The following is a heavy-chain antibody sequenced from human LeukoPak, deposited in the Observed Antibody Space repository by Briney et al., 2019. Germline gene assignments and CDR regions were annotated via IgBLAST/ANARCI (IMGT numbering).Heavy chain of an antibody. V-gene: IGHV4-59*11. J-gene: IGHJ3*01. CDR2: IYNSATT. Sequence: PSETPSLTCTVSRDSLRSHYCAWIRQPPRKGLEWIGHIYNSATTDYNPSFQSRVTISLDTSKKPFSLKMASVTALDSAVYYCARGGEGYNDDAFEVWGLGTAVTVSS. CDR1: RDSLRSHY. CDR3: ARGGEGYNDDAFEV. D-gene: IGHD5-24*01.